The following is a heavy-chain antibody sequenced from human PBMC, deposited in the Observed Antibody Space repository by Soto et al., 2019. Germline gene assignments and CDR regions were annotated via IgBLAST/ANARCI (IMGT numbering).Heavy chain of an antibody. Sequence: QVQLVESGGGVVQPGRYLRLYCAASGFTFSHYGIPWVRQAPGKGLEWLAVISYDGSNKHYADSVKGRFTVSRDNSKNTLYLQMNSLRAEDTAVYFCARYSGKYQGPIDYWGQGTLVTVSS. D-gene: IGHD1-26*01. J-gene: IGHJ4*02. V-gene: IGHV3-30*03. CDR3: ARYSGKYQGPIDY. CDR1: GFTFSHYG. CDR2: ISYDGSNK.